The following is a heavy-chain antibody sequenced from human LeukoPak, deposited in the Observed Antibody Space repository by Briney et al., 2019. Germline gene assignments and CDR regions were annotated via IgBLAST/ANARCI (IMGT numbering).Heavy chain of an antibody. D-gene: IGHD3-22*01. V-gene: IGHV3-13*01. CDR1: GFTFSSYD. CDR3: ARGDSSYYYMEA. CDR2: IGAAGDT. J-gene: IGHJ6*03. Sequence: GGSLRLSCAASGFTFSSYDMHWVRQATGKGLEWVSAIGAAGDTYYPGSVKGRFTISRENAKNSLYLQMNSLRGGDTAVYYCARGDSSYYYMEAGAKGPRSPSP.